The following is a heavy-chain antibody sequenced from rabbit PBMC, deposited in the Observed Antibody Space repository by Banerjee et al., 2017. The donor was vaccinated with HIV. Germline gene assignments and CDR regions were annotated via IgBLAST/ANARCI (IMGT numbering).Heavy chain of an antibody. CDR2: IYGGVDDKV. D-gene: IGHD2-1*01. CDR1: GFSFSSSYY. V-gene: IGHV1S45*01. J-gene: IGHJ4*01. CDR3: ARSYDDYPAYGFSL. Sequence: QEQLVESGGGLVQPGASLTLTCTASGFSFSSSYYMCWVRQAPGKGLEWIGCIYGGVDDKVWYANWAKGRITISKTSSTTVTLQVTSLTDADTATYFCARSYDDYPAYGFSLWGPGTLVTVS.